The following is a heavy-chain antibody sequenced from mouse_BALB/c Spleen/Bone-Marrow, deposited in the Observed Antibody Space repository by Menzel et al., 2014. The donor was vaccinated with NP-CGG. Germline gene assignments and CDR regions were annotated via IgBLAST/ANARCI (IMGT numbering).Heavy chain of an antibody. Sequence: EVKLEESGTVLARPGAAVKMSCKASGYTFSNYWMHWVKQRPGQGLEWIGTIYPGNSDTTYNHKFKGKAKLTAVTSTSTAYMEHSTLTNEDSEVYSCTTLARSEFDSWAQATTLTVSS. CDR1: GYTFSNYW. CDR3: TTLARSEFDS. CDR2: IYPGNSDT. D-gene: IGHD3-1*01. V-gene: IGHV1-5*01. J-gene: IGHJ2*01.